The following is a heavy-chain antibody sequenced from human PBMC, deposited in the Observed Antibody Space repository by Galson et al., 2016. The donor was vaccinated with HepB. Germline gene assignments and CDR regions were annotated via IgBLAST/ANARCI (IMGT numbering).Heavy chain of an antibody. CDR1: GGSISDYY. Sequence: SETLFLTCTVSGGSISDYYWSWIRQPAGKRLEWIGRIYSSGSTNYNPSLKSRVTMSVDASKNQFSLKLSSVTAADTAGYYCARDYSTSSYWFDPWGQGILVTVSS. D-gene: IGHD6-6*01. CDR2: IYSSGST. CDR3: ARDYSTSSYWFDP. V-gene: IGHV4-4*07. J-gene: IGHJ5*02.